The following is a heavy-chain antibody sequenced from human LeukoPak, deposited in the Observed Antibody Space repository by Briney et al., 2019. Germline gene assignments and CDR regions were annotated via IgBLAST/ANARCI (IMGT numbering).Heavy chain of an antibody. J-gene: IGHJ4*02. V-gene: IGHV3-21*01. CDR3: ARERDDYYFDY. CDR1: GFTFSRYS. D-gene: IGHD3-3*01. CDR2: ISSSGSYI. Sequence: GGSLRLSCGASGFTFSRYSMNWVRQAPGKGLEWVSSISSSGSYIYYADSVKGRFTISRDNAKNSLYLQMNSLRAEDTAVYYCARERDDYYFDYWGQGTLVTVSS.